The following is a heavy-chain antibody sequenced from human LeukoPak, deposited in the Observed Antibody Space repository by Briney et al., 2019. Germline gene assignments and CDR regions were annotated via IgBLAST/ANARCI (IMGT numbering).Heavy chain of an antibody. D-gene: IGHD5-18*01. V-gene: IGHV3-48*03. CDR1: GFTFSSYE. Sequence: GGPLRLSCAASGFTFSSYEMNWVRQAPGKGLEWVSYISSSGSTIYYADSVKGRFTISRDNAKNSLYLQMNSLRAEDTAVYYCATSPTVDTATPFDPWGQGTLVTVSS. CDR3: ATSPTVDTATPFDP. CDR2: ISSSGSTI. J-gene: IGHJ5*02.